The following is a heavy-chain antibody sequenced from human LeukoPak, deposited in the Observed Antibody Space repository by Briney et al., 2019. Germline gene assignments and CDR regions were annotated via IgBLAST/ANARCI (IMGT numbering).Heavy chain of an antibody. V-gene: IGHV3-30*11. J-gene: IGHJ6*02. CDR1: GLTLSSYA. CDR2: IYYDGSNK. CDR3: ARDDKDIVVVPAAPTGYYGMDV. D-gene: IGHD2-2*01. Sequence: GRSLRLARAASGLTLSSYAMHSGCQAPGKGLERVGVIYYDGSNKYYADSVKGRFTISRDNYKNTLYLQMNSLRSDDTDVNYCARDDKDIVVVPAAPTGYYGMDVWGQGTTVTVSS.